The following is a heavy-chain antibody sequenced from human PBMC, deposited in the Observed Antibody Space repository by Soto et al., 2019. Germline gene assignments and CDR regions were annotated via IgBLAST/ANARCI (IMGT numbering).Heavy chain of an antibody. CDR3: AKMEGMAPWAYYVDY. CDR1: GFTFSDFA. D-gene: IGHD3-10*01. J-gene: IGHJ4*02. V-gene: IGHV3-23*01. CDR2: IYGGGNGP. Sequence: EVQVLESGGGLVQPGGSLRLSCAATGFTFSDFAMSWVRQAPGKGLEWVSRIYGGGNGPHYADSVKGRVTISRDNSKNTLYLQMNSMSAEDTAVYYCAKMEGMAPWAYYVDYWGQGTLVTVSS.